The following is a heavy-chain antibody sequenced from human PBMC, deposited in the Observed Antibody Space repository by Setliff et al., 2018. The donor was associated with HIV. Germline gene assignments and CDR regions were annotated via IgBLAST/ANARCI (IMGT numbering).Heavy chain of an antibody. Sequence: GGSLRLSCAASGFIFTNVWMSWVRQAPGKGLEWVGRIKSRVDGETTAYAAPLKGRFTISRDDSKNTLYLQMDSLSTEDTAVYYCILLGMHGAFDIWGQGTMVTVSS. CDR1: GFIFTNVW. V-gene: IGHV3-15*01. D-gene: IGHD7-27*01. CDR3: ILLGMHGAFDI. CDR2: IKSRVDGETT. J-gene: IGHJ3*02.